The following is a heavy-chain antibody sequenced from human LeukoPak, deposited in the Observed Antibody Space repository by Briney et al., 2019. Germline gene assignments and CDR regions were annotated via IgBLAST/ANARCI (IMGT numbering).Heavy chain of an antibody. CDR1: GGTFSSHA. J-gene: IGHJ5*02. V-gene: IGHV1-69*05. D-gene: IGHD6-6*01. CDR2: TIPIYGAA. Sequence: GASVKVTCKGSGGTFSSHAISWVRQAAGQGLDWMGGTIPIYGAANYEQKFHGRVTITTDEYKSKTYMELSSVRSEDTAVYYCASAGYSSSSPRNWFGPWGQGVLVTVSS. CDR3: ASAGYSSSSPRNWFGP.